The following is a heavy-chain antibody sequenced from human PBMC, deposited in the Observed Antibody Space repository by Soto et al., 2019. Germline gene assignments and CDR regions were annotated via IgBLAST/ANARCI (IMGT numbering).Heavy chain of an antibody. V-gene: IGHV1-69*13. D-gene: IGHD3-22*01. CDR1: GGTFSSYA. Sequence: SVKVSCKASGGTFSSYAISWVRQAPGQGLEWMGGIIPIFGTANYAQKFQGRVTITADESTSTAYMELSSLRSEDTAVYYCAREGYYYDSSGYPDPLYHWGQGTLVTVSS. J-gene: IGHJ5*02. CDR2: IIPIFGTA. CDR3: AREGYYYDSSGYPDPLYH.